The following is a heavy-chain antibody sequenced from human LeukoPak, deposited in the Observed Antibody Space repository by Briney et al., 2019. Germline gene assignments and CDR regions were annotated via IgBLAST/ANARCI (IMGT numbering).Heavy chain of an antibody. CDR3: ARATPFRSYYPYFDY. CDR2: IKQDGSEK. V-gene: IGHV3-7*03. Sequence: PGGSLRLSCAASGFTFSSYWMSWVRQAPGKGLEWVANIKQDGSEKYYVDSVKGRFTISRDNAKNSLYLQMNSLRAEDTAVYYCARATPFRSYYPYFDYWGQGTLVTVSS. D-gene: IGHD1-26*01. CDR1: GFTFSSYW. J-gene: IGHJ4*02.